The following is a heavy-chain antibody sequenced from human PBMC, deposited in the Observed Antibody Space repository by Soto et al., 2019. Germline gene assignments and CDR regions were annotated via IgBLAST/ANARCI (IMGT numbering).Heavy chain of an antibody. V-gene: IGHV3-33*01. CDR2: IVREGTEQ. J-gene: IGHJ4*02. CDR3: ARDDDYPDNGFDY. D-gene: IGHD4-17*01. Sequence: QAPGKGLEWLAVIVREGTEQYYADSVKGRFTISRDNSKNTLYLQMNSLRVDDTAVYYCARDDDYPDNGFDYWGQGTLLTV.